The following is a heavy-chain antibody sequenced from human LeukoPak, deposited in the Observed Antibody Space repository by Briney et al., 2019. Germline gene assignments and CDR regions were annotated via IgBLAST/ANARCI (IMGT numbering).Heavy chain of an antibody. V-gene: IGHV3-23*01. D-gene: IGHD4-11*01. Sequence: GGSLRLSCAASGFTFSSYAMSWDRQAPGKGLEWVSVISVSGGSTYYADSVKGRFTISRDNSKNTLYLQMNSLRVEDTAVYYCAKGGGATVPFDNWGQGTLVTVSS. CDR2: ISVSGGST. CDR1: GFTFSSYA. J-gene: IGHJ4*02. CDR3: AKGGGATVPFDN.